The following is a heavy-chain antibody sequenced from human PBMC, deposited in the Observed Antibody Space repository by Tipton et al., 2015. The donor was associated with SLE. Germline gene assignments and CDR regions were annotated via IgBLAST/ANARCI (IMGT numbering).Heavy chain of an antibody. CDR1: GGSIGKDY. CDR2: VSYTGST. Sequence: TLSLTCTVSGGSIGKDYWNWIRQSPGKGLEWIGYVSYTGSTNYNPSLKSRVSISVSTSKNQFSPRLTSVTAADTAVYYCARDDVSSGYYWYFDVWGRGTLVTVSS. CDR3: ARDDVSSGYYWYFDV. D-gene: IGHD5-12*01. V-gene: IGHV4-59*01. J-gene: IGHJ2*01.